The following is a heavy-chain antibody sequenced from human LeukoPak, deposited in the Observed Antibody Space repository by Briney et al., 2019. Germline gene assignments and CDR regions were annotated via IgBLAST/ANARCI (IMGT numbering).Heavy chain of an antibody. CDR3: ARASCHRSSSCQFDP. J-gene: IGHJ5*02. CDR2: IYYSGNT. D-gene: IGHD6-13*01. CDR1: GGSISTSAYY. V-gene: IGHV4-39*01. Sequence: SETLSLTCIVSGGSISTSAYYWGWIRQPPGEGLQWIGSIYYSGNTYYNSSLRSRVTISVDTSTSQFSLRLSSVTAADTAVYYCARASCHRSSSCQFDPWGQGTLVTVSS.